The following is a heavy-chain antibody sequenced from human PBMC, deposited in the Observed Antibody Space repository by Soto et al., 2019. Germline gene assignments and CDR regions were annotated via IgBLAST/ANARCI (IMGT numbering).Heavy chain of an antibody. CDR2: IYQSGST. CDR3: ATNSYDSLGV. V-gene: IGHV4-4*02. Sequence: PSETLSLTCAVSSGSISSGHWWNWVRQPPGKGLEWIGEIYQSGSTHYNPSLKSRVTVSVDKSMNQFSLKLTSVTAADTAVYYCATNSYDSLGVWGQGTTVTVS. CDR1: SGSISSGHW. J-gene: IGHJ6*02.